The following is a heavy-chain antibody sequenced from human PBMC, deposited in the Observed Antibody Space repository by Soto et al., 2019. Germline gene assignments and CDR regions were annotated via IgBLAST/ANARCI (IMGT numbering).Heavy chain of an antibody. J-gene: IGHJ3*02. V-gene: IGHV1-2*02. D-gene: IGHD1-26*01. CDR1: GYTFTGYY. CDR2: IIPHSGGT. CDR3: ARGGTYHGFDI. Sequence: GASVKVSCKASGYTFTGYYIHWVRQAPGQGLEWMGWIIPHSGGTKFAQKFQGRVTMTRDTSISTAYMELCRPNYDDTAMYYCARGGTYHGFDIWGQGTMVTVSS.